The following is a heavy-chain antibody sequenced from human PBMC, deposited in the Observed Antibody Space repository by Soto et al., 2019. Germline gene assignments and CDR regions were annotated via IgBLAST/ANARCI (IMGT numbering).Heavy chain of an antibody. CDR3: ARERGVSPYYYFDY. V-gene: IGHV4-31*03. CDR1: GGSISSGGYY. Sequence: PSETLSLTCTVSGGSISSGGYYWSWIRQHPGKGLEWIGYIYYSGSTYYNPSLKSRVTISVDTSKNQFSLKLSSVTAADTAVYYCARERGVSPYYYFDYWGQGTLVTVSS. CDR2: IYYSGST. J-gene: IGHJ4*02. D-gene: IGHD2-21*01.